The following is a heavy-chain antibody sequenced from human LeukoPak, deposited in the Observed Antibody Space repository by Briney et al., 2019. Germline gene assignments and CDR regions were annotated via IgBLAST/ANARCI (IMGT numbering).Heavy chain of an antibody. CDR2: ISSSSSYT. V-gene: IGHV3-21*01. J-gene: IGHJ4*02. CDR3: ASLGGYSYGYDY. D-gene: IGHD5-18*01. Sequence: GGSLRLSCAASGFTFSSYSMNWVRQAPGKGLEWVSSISSSSSYTYYADSVKGRFTISRDNAKNSLYLQMNSLRAEDTAVYYCASLGGYSYGYDYWGQGTLVTVSS. CDR1: GFTFSSYS.